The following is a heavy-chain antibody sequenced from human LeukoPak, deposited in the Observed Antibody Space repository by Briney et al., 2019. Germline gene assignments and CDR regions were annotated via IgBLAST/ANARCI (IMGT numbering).Heavy chain of an antibody. J-gene: IGHJ4*02. Sequence: SETLSLTCTVSGASISSYYWSWIRQPPGKGLEWIGYIYYSGSTNYNPSLKSRVTISVDTSKNQFSLKLSSVTAADTAVYYCAIDAGGWRQPYYFDYWGQGTLVTVSS. CDR3: AIDAGGWRQPYYFDY. D-gene: IGHD5-24*01. CDR2: IYYSGST. V-gene: IGHV4-59*01. CDR1: GASISSYY.